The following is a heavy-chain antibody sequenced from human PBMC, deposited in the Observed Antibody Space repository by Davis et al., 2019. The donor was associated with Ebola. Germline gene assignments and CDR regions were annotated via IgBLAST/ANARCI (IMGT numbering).Heavy chain of an antibody. D-gene: IGHD2-2*01. CDR2: TYYRSKWYN. Sequence: SQTLSLTCAISGDSVSSNSAAWNWIRQSPSRGLEWLGRTYYRSKWYNDYAVSVKSRITINPDTSKNQFSLQLNSVTPEDTAVYYCARDRDCSSTSCLIYYYYGMDVWGKGTTVTVSS. CDR3: ARDRDCSSTSCLIYYYYGMDV. CDR1: GDSVSSNSAA. V-gene: IGHV6-1*01. J-gene: IGHJ6*04.